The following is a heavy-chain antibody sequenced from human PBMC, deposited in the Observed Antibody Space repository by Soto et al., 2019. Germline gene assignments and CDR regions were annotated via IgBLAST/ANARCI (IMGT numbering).Heavy chain of an antibody. Sequence: QVQLVESGGGVVQPGRSLRLSCAASGFTFSSYGMHWVRQAPGKGLEWVAVISYDGSNKYYADSVKGRFTISRDNSKNTLYLQMNSLSAEDTAVYYCAKDRFGGDYMVLLWDWGQGTLVTVSS. CDR1: GFTFSSYG. CDR3: AKDRFGGDYMVLLWD. D-gene: IGHD4-17*01. V-gene: IGHV3-30*18. CDR2: ISYDGSNK. J-gene: IGHJ4*02.